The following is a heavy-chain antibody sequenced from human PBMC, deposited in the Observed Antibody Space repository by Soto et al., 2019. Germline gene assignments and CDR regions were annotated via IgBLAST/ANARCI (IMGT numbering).Heavy chain of an antibody. J-gene: IGHJ4*02. CDR1: GFTFSSYG. V-gene: IGHV3-30*18. D-gene: IGHD1-26*01. CDR2: ISYDGSNK. CDR3: AKVGGIGGAHFDY. Sequence: QVQLVESGGGVVQPGRSLRLSCAASGFTFSSYGMHWVRQAPGKGLEWVAVISYDGSNKYYADSVKGRFTISRDNSKNALYLQMNGLRAEDSAVYYCAKVGGIGGAHFDYWGQGTLVTVSS.